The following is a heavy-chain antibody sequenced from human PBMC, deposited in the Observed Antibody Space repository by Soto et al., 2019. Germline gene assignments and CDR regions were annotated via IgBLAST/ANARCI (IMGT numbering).Heavy chain of an antibody. CDR1: GFTFSSYG. D-gene: IGHD2-2*02. V-gene: IGHV3-33*01. CDR2: IWYDGSNK. CDR3: ARDRPYCSSTSCYTVQRATPSGPDY. J-gene: IGHJ4*02. Sequence: HPGGSLRLSCAASGFTFSSYGMHWVRQAPGKGLEWVAVIWYDGSNKYYADSVKGRFTISRDNSKNTLYLQMNSLRAEDTAVYYCARDRPYCSSTSCYTVQRATPSGPDYWGQGTLVTVSS.